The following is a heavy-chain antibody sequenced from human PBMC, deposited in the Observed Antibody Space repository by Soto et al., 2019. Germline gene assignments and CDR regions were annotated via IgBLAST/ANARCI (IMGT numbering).Heavy chain of an antibody. Sequence: SETLSLTCTVSGGSISSSSYYWGWIRQPPGKGLEWIGSIYYSGSTYYNPSLKSRVTISVDTSKNQFSLKLSSVTAADTAVYYCARQGAQLLYDSSGYFVPRDYFDYWGQGTLVTVSS. D-gene: IGHD3-22*01. CDR3: ARQGAQLLYDSSGYFVPRDYFDY. CDR2: IYYSGST. V-gene: IGHV4-39*01. J-gene: IGHJ4*02. CDR1: GGSISSSSYY.